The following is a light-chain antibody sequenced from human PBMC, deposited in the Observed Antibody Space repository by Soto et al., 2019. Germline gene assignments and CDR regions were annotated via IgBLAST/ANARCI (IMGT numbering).Light chain of an antibody. CDR2: DVS. J-gene: IGLJ1*01. V-gene: IGLV2-11*01. Sequence: QSVLTQPPSVSAAPGQKVAISCSGSSSVVGGYNYVSWYQQHPGKAPKLMIYDVSKRPSGVPDRFSGSKSGNTASLTISGLQAEDEADYYCCSYAGSYTYVFGSGTKVTVL. CDR1: SSVVGGYNY. CDR3: CSYAGSYTYV.